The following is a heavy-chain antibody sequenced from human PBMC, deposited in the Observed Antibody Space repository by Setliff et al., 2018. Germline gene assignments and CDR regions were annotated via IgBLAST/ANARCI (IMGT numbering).Heavy chain of an antibody. CDR3: ARSLGSGSYYNSRPYYSDY. V-gene: IGHV4-39*07. CDR1: GASTSSSRDY. CDR2: IYYSGST. D-gene: IGHD3-10*01. Sequence: SETLSLTCTVSGASTSSSRDYWGWIRQPPGKGLEWIGSIYYSGSTYYNPSLKSRVTISVDTSKNQFSLNLNSVTAADTAVYYCARSLGSGSYYNSRPYYSDYWGQGTLVTVSS. J-gene: IGHJ4*02.